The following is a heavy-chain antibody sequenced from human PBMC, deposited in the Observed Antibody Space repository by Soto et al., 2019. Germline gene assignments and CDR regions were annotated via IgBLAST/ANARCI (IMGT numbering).Heavy chain of an antibody. Sequence: EVQLVESGGGLVKPGGSLRLSCAASGFTFSSYSMNWVRQAPGKGLEWVSSISSSSSYIYYADSVKGRFTISRDNAKNSLYLQMNSLRAEDTAVYYCARGTRGTAMASGYWGQGTLVTVSS. J-gene: IGHJ4*02. V-gene: IGHV3-21*01. CDR3: ARGTRGTAMASGY. CDR1: GFTFSSYS. CDR2: ISSSSSYI. D-gene: IGHD5-18*01.